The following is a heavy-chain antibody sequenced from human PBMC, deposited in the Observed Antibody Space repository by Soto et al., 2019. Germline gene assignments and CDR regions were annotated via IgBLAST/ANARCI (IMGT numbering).Heavy chain of an antibody. Sequence: QVQLVESGGGVVQPGRSLRLSCAASGFTFSSYGMHWVRQAPGKGLEWVAVISYDGSNKYYADSVKGRFTISRDNSKNTLYLQMNSLRAEDTAVHYCAKDLNSNAAEYFQHWGQGTLVTVSS. CDR1: GFTFSSYG. J-gene: IGHJ1*01. CDR3: AKDLNSNAAEYFQH. CDR2: ISYDGSNK. V-gene: IGHV3-30*18. D-gene: IGHD3-22*01.